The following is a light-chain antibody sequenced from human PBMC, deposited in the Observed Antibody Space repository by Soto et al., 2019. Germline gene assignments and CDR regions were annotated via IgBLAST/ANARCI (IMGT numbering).Light chain of an antibody. CDR2: GAS. Sequence: QMTQSPSSLSASVGDRVTITCRASQSISTYLNWYQHKPGKAPKVLINGASRLHTGVPSRFSGSGSGTDFTLTISSLQPEDFATYYCQQSYSSPPTFGQGTKVDI. V-gene: IGKV1-39*01. CDR3: QQSYSSPPT. CDR1: QSISTY. J-gene: IGKJ1*01.